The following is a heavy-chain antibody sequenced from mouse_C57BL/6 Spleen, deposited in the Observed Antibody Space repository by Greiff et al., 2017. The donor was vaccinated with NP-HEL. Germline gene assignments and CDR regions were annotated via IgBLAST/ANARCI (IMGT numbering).Heavy chain of an antibody. Sequence: QVQLQQSGAELVRPGTSVKLSCKASGYTFTSYWMHWVKQRPGQGLEWIGVIDPSDSYTNYNQKFKGKATLTVDTSSSTAYMQLSSLTSEDSAVYYCARSLLLRDYYAMDYWGQGTSVTVSS. D-gene: IGHD1-1*01. J-gene: IGHJ4*01. V-gene: IGHV1-59*01. CDR3: ARSLLLRDYYAMDY. CDR2: IDPSDSYT. CDR1: GYTFTSYW.